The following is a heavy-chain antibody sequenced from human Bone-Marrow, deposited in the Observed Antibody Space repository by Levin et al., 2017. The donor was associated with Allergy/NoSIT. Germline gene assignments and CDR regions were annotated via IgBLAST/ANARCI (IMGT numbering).Heavy chain of an antibody. CDR2: INHSGST. J-gene: IGHJ5*02. CDR1: GGSFSGYY. CDR3: ARAWIQLGYFDP. D-gene: IGHD5-18*01. Sequence: SETLSLTCAVYGGSFSGYYWSWIRQPPGKGLEWIGEINHSGSTNYNPSLKSRVTISVDTSKNQFSLKLTSVTAADTAVYYCARAWIQLGYFDPWGPGTLVTVSS. V-gene: IGHV4-34*01.